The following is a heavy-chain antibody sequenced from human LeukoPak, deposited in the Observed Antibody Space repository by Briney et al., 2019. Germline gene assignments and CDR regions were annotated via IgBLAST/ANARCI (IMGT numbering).Heavy chain of an antibody. CDR2: IIPIFGTA. Sequence: ASVNVSCKASGGTFSSYAISWVRQAPGQGLEWMGGIIPIFGTANYAQKFQGRVTITADESTSTAYMELSSLRSEDTAVYYCARNYGSGSSAILFDYWGQGTLVTVSS. CDR1: GGTFSSYA. V-gene: IGHV1-69*13. J-gene: IGHJ4*02. D-gene: IGHD3-10*01. CDR3: ARNYGSGSSAILFDY.